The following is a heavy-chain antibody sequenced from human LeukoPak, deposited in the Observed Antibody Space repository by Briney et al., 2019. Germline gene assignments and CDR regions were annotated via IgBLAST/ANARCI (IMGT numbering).Heavy chain of an antibody. J-gene: IGHJ6*03. V-gene: IGHV1-46*03. CDR1: GYTFTSYH. D-gene: IGHD3-3*01. CDR3: ARSSYYDFWSGQPYYYYYMDV. CDR2: INPSGGST. Sequence: ASVKVSCKASGYTFTSYHMHWVRQAPGQGLEWMGIINPSGGSTSYAQKFQGRVTMTRDTSTSTVYMELSSLRSEDTAVYYCARSSYYDFWSGQPYYYYYMDVWGKGTTVTVSS.